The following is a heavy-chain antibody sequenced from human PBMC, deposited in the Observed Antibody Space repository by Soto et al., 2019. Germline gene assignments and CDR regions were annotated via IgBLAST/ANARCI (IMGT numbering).Heavy chain of an antibody. V-gene: IGHV1-69*02. CDR2: IIPILGIA. CDR1: GGTFSSYT. J-gene: IGHJ3*02. D-gene: IGHD4-17*01. CDR3: ARYYGGNPPGAFDI. Sequence: QVQLVQSGAEVKKPGSSVKVSCKASGGTFSSYTISWVRQAPGQGLEWMGRIIPILGIANYAQKFQGRVTITADKSTSTAYMELSSLRSEDTAVYYCARYYGGNPPGAFDIWGQGTMVTVSS.